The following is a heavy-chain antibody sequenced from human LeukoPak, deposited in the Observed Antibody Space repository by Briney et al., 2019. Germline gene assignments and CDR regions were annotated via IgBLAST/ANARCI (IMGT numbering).Heavy chain of an antibody. V-gene: IGHV4-59*01. D-gene: IGHD1-26*01. CDR2: IYYSGST. CDR1: GGSISSYY. J-gene: IGHJ6*02. CDR3: AKDMARPGWDILVGDYYYGMDV. Sequence: SETLSLTCTVSGGSISSYYWSWIRQPPGKGLEWIEYIYYSGSTNYNPSLKSRVTISVDTSKNQFSLKLSSVTAADTAVYYCAKDMARPGWDILVGDYYYGMDVWGQGTTVTVSS.